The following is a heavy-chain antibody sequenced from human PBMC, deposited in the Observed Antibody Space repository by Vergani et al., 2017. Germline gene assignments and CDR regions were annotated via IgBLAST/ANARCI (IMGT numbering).Heavy chain of an antibody. D-gene: IGHD5-12*01. Sequence: VQLLESGGGLVQPGGSLRLSCAASGFTFSSYAMHWVRQAPGKGLEWVAVISYDGSNKYYADSVKGRFTISRDNSKNTLYLQMNSLRAEDTAVYYCARDEWLRAFDPWGQGTLVTVSS. CDR2: ISYDGSNK. V-gene: IGHV3-30-3*01. CDR3: ARDEWLRAFDP. J-gene: IGHJ5*02. CDR1: GFTFSSYA.